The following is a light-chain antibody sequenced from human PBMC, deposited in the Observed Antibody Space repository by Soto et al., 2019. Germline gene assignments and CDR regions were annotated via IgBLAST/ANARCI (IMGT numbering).Light chain of an antibody. Sequence: EILMTQSPATLSVSPGERATLSCRASQSVSSNLAWYQQKPGQAPRPLIYGASTRATGIPARFSGSGSGTEFTLTISSLQSEDFAVYYCQQYKNWPQTFGQGTKVDIK. V-gene: IGKV3-15*01. CDR3: QQYKNWPQT. CDR1: QSVSSN. CDR2: GAS. J-gene: IGKJ1*01.